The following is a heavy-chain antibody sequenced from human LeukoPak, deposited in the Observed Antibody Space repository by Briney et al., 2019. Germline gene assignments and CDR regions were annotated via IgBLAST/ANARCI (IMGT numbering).Heavy chain of an antibody. CDR2: ISSSSSTI. Sequence: PSGGSLRLSCAASGFTFSSYSMNWVRQAPGKGLEWVSYISSSSSTIYYADSVKGRFTISRDNSKNTLYLQMNSLRVEDTAVYYCARAYDFWSGPGGYWGQGTLVTVSS. J-gene: IGHJ4*02. V-gene: IGHV3-48*01. CDR3: ARAYDFWSGPGGY. CDR1: GFTFSSYS. D-gene: IGHD3-3*01.